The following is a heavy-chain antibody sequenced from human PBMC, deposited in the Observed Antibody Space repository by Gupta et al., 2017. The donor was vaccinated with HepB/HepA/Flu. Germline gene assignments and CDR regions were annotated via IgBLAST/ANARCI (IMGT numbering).Heavy chain of an antibody. CDR3: AKGIDSSGYYPFDY. J-gene: IGHJ4*02. Sequence: EVQLLESGGGLVQPGGSLRLSCAVSGFNLGSYAVSWVRQAPGKGLEWVAVISGGGGSTYYADSVKGRFTISRDNSKNTLYLQMNSLRAEDTAVYYCAKGIDSSGYYPFDYWGQGTLVTVSS. CDR2: ISGGGGST. D-gene: IGHD3-22*01. CDR1: GFNLGSYA. V-gene: IGHV3-23*01.